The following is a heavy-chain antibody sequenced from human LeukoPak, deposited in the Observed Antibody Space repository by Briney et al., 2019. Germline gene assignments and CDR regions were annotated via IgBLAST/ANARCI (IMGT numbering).Heavy chain of an antibody. CDR2: IRDSGDNT. V-gene: IGHV3-23*01. D-gene: IGHD4-23*01. CDR1: GLTFSSYA. CDR3: AKIASVVTFYWYFDL. Sequence: GGSLRLSCAASGLTFSSYAMTWVRQAPGKGLKWVSTIRDSGDNTYYADSVKGRFTISRDNSKSTLYLQMNSLTAEDTAVYYCAKIASVVTFYWYFDLWGRGTLVTVSS. J-gene: IGHJ2*01.